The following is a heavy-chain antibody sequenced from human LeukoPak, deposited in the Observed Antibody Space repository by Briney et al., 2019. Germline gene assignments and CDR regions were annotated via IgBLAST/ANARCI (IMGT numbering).Heavy chain of an antibody. V-gene: IGHV3-7*04. J-gene: IGHJ3*02. CDR1: GFTFSSFW. D-gene: IGHD3-10*01. CDR2: IKQDGSEK. Sequence: GGSLRLSCAASGFTFSSFWMNWVRQAPGKGLEWVANIKQDGSEKYYVDSVKGRFTISRDNAKNSLYLQMNSLRVEDTAVYYCARDGDRSRGDTFDIWGHGTMVTVSS. CDR3: ARDGDRSRGDTFDI.